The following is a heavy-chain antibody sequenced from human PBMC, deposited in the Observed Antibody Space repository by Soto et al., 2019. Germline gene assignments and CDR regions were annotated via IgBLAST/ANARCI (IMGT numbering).Heavy chain of an antibody. CDR1: GGSIVTGSYY. CDR3: ARLPQEYNYYGMDV. D-gene: IGHD1-1*01. V-gene: IGHV4-39*01. Sequence: NPSETLSLTCTVSGGSIVTGSYYWGWIRQPPGKGLEWLGHIYYSGNTYYPPSLKSRVTISVDTSKNQFSLRLSSVTAADTAVYYCARLPQEYNYYGMDVWGQGTTVTVS. CDR2: IYYSGNT. J-gene: IGHJ6*02.